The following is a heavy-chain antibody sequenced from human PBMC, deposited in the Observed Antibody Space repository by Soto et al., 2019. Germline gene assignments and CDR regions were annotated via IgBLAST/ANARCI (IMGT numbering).Heavy chain of an antibody. J-gene: IGHJ5*02. D-gene: IGHD1-26*01. V-gene: IGHV4-39*06. CDR1: GGSVSIRNYY. CDR2: IYYSGST. Sequence: SLTCTVSGGSVSIRNYYWGWIRQPPGKGLEWIGTIYYSGSTYYNPSLKSRVTISVDRSKNQFTLKLSSVTAADTAVYYCNKYSGSLSIPAALGPGTLVTVSS. CDR3: NKYSGSLSIPAA.